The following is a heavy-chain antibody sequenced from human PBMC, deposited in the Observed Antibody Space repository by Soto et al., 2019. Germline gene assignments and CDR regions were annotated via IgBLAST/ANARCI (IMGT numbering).Heavy chain of an antibody. V-gene: IGHV3-33*01. Sequence: QVQVVESGGGVVQPGRSLRLSCAASGFSFSTNGMHWVRQAPGKGLEWVAVIWYDGSNRYYADSVRGRFTISRDNSKNTLYLQMNSLRAEDTAVYYCAREREGDYVFDYWGQGTLVTVSS. CDR2: IWYDGSNR. CDR1: GFSFSTNG. CDR3: AREREGDYVFDY. D-gene: IGHD4-17*01. J-gene: IGHJ4*02.